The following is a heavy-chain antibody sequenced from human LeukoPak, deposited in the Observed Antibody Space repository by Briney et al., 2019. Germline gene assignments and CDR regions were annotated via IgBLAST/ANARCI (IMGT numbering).Heavy chain of an antibody. D-gene: IGHD2-21*02. J-gene: IGHJ4*02. CDR3: ARDPCGGDCYFDY. CDR2: ISSSRSTI. V-gene: IGHV3-11*01. CDR1: GFTFSDYY. Sequence: GGSLRLSCAASGFTFSDYYMSWIRQAPGKGLERVSYISSSRSTIYYADSVKGRFTISRDNAKNSLYLQMNSLRAEDTAVYYCARDPCGGDCYFDYWGQGTLVTVSS.